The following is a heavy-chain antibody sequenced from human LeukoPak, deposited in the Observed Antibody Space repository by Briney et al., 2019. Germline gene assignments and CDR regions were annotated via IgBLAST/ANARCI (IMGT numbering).Heavy chain of an antibody. D-gene: IGHD6-13*01. V-gene: IGHV3-7*01. CDR2: IKQDGSEK. CDR1: GFTFSSYW. CDR3: ARDAEVYSSREDWFDP. Sequence: GGSLRLSCAASGFTFSSYWMSWVRQAPGKGLEWVANIKQDGSEKYYVDSVKGRFTISRDNAKNSLYLQMNSLRAEDTAVYYFARDAEVYSSREDWFDPWGQGTLVTVSS. J-gene: IGHJ5*02.